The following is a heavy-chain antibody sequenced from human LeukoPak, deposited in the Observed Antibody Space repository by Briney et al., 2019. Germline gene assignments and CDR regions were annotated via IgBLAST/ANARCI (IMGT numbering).Heavy chain of an antibody. CDR1: GYSISSGYY. V-gene: IGHV4-38-2*02. CDR2: IYHSGST. Sequence: SETLSLTCTVSGYSISSGYYWGWIRQPRGKGLEWIGSIYHSGSTYYNPSLKSRVTISVDTSKNQFSLKLSSVTVADTAVYYCARVPVNIWENWFDPWGQGTLVTVSS. D-gene: IGHD1-26*01. J-gene: IGHJ5*02. CDR3: ARVPVNIWENWFDP.